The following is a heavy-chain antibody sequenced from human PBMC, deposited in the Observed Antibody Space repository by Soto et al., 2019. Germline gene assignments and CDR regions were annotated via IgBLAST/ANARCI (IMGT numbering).Heavy chain of an antibody. V-gene: IGHV1-18*01. J-gene: IGHJ4*02. CDR1: GYTFTSYG. CDR2: ISAYNGNT. CDR3: ARDMSSWYARDFAY. D-gene: IGHD6-13*01. Sequence: QVPLVQSGAEVKNPGASVKVSCKASGYTFTSYGISWVRQAPGPGLEWMGWISAYNGNTNYAQKLQGRVTMTTDTSTSTAYMELRSLGSDDTAVYYCARDMSSWYARDFAYWGQGTLVTVSS.